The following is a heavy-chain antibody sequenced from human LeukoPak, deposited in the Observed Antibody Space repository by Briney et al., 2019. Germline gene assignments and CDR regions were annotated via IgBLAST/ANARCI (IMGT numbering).Heavy chain of an antibody. V-gene: IGHV4-59*01. CDR2: IYYSGGT. CDR1: GGSISSYY. CDR3: AESGYYDSSGYPET. D-gene: IGHD3-22*01. J-gene: IGHJ5*02. Sequence: NPSETLSLTCTVSGGSISSYYWSWIRQPPGKGLEWIGYIYYSGGTNYNPSLKSRVTISVDTSKNQFSLKLSSVTAADTAVYYCAESGYYDSSGYPETWGQGTLVTVSS.